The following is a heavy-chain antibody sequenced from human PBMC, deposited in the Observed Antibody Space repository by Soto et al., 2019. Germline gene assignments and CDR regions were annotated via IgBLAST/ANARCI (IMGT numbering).Heavy chain of an antibody. CDR2: INPDNGNT. CDR3: ARDILSVGPRANDAFDV. D-gene: IGHD2-8*02. Sequence: QVQLVQSGAEVRKPGASVNISCRASGFTFSDHLINWVRQVPGQSLEWMGWINPDNGNTKYSKPFQGRVTISRHSSASIVYVEVSDMTSEDTAVFSGARDILSVGPRANDAFDVWGQGTMVTVSS. CDR1: GFTFSDHL. J-gene: IGHJ3*01. V-gene: IGHV1-3*01.